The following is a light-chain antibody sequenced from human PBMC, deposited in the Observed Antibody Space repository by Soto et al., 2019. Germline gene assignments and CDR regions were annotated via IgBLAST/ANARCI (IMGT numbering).Light chain of an antibody. CDR3: QQYTGPPTT. CDR1: QSVSNSY. Sequence: IVLTQSTVTLSLSPGERATLSCMSSQSVSNSYLAWHQQKPGQAPRLLIYGASTRATGIPARFSGSGSGTDFTLTITRLEPEDSAVYFCQQYTGPPTTFGQGTRLEIK. J-gene: IGKJ5*01. CDR2: GAS. V-gene: IGKV3-20*01.